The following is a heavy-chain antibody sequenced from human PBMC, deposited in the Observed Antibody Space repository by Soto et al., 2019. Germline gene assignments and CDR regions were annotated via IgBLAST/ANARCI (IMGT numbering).Heavy chain of an antibody. CDR3: ARGLATLPVFAFDI. J-gene: IGHJ3*02. V-gene: IGHV2-5*01. Sequence: QGTLKESGPTPVKPTQTLTLTCSFSGFSLSTSGVGVGWIRQSPGKAPEWLALIYWSGDEHYRPSLKSRLSIIKDTSKYHVVLIMSDMDPVDTATYYCARGLATLPVFAFDIWGQGTMVTVSS. CDR1: GFSLSTSGVG. CDR2: IYWSGDE. D-gene: IGHD6-6*01.